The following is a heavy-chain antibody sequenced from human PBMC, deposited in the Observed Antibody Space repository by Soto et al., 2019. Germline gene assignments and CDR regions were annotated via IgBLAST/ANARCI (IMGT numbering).Heavy chain of an antibody. CDR2: IHYTGIT. J-gene: IGHJ6*02. CDR3: ARRIGAEPDAPPYNYYNYDMDI. V-gene: IGHV4-31*01. CDR1: GLPIKIGKND. D-gene: IGHD2-2*01. Sequence: TXSLTCTCSGLPIKIGKNDLTWIRQHSGQGLERIGHIHYTGITYYNPSLQSLCIISLDTSKNHFSLKLSSVTAVETAAYYRARRIGAEPDAPPYNYYNYDMDIWGQGTTLTV.